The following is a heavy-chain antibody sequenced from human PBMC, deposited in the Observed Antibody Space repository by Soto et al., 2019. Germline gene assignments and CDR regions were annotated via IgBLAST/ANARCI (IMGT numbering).Heavy chain of an antibody. CDR3: ARGFSSFDFWSGYPFPLYGMDV. D-gene: IGHD3-3*01. Sequence: ASVKVSCKASGYTFTSYDINWVRQATGQGLEWMGWMNPNSGNTGYAQKFQGRVTMTRNTSISTAYMELSSLRSEDTAVYYCARGFSSFDFWSGYPFPLYGMDVWGQGTTVTVSS. CDR2: MNPNSGNT. CDR1: GYTFTSYD. V-gene: IGHV1-8*01. J-gene: IGHJ6*02.